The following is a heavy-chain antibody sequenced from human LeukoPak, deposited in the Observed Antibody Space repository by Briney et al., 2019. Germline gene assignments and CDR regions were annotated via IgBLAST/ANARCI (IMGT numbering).Heavy chain of an antibody. CDR2: INHSGST. D-gene: IGHD3-10*01. J-gene: IGHJ4*02. V-gene: IGHV4-34*01. CDR3: ASTRPRGN. CDR1: GGSFSGYY. Sequence: SETLSLTCDVYGGSFSGYYWSWIRQPPGKGLEWIGEINHSGSTNYNPSLKSRVTISVDTSKNQFSLKLSSVTAADTAVYYCASTRPRGNWGQGTLVTVSS.